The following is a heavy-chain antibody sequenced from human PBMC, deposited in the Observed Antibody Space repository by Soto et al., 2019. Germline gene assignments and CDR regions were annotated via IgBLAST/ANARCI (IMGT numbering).Heavy chain of an antibody. CDR3: ARPIPRWSYHYGMDV. J-gene: IGHJ6*02. Sequence: QLVESGGRGVQPGRSLRLSCEASEFTFSSYAMHWVRQAPGRGLEWVALISFDGRKEYYADSVKGRFTVSRDNSRSMVYLQMEGLRPDDTASYYCARPIPRWSYHYGMDVWGQGTTVTVSS. V-gene: IGHV3-30*03. CDR1: EFTFSSYA. CDR2: ISFDGRKE. D-gene: IGHD2-15*01.